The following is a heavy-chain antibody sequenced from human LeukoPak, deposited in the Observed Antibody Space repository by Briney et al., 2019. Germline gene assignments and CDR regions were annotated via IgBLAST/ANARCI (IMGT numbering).Heavy chain of an antibody. V-gene: IGHV3-74*01. Sequence: GGSLRLSCAASGFTFSSYWMHWVRQVPGKGLVWVSRINSDGTSTTYADSVKGRFTISRDNAKNTLYLQMNNLRVEDTAMYYCAGGTGFIIKDWGQGTLVTVSS. CDR3: AGGTGFIIKD. J-gene: IGHJ4*02. D-gene: IGHD3-9*01. CDR1: GFTFSSYW. CDR2: INSDGTST.